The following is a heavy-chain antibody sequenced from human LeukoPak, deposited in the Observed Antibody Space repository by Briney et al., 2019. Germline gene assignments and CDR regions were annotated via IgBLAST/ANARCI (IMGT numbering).Heavy chain of an antibody. J-gene: IGHJ4*02. Sequence: GGSLRLSCAASGFTFSSHSMHWVRQAPGKGLEWVSSVSSTRSYIYYADSVKGRFTISRDNSKNTLYLQMNSLRAEDTAVYYCARDVLRTHHYFDYWGQGTLVTVSS. CDR2: VSSTRSYI. CDR3: ARDVLRTHHYFDY. V-gene: IGHV3-21*01. CDR1: GFTFSSHS. D-gene: IGHD4-17*01.